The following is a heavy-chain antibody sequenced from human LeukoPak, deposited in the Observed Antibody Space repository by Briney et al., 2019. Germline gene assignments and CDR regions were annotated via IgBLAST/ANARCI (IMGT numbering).Heavy chain of an antibody. CDR1: GFTFSMYW. J-gene: IGHJ5*02. CDR3: ARDLDSAVVAATVGS. CDR2: IRPDGSEK. V-gene: IGHV3-7*01. Sequence: GGSLRLSCAASGFTFSMYWMSWVRQAPGKGLEWVANIRPDGSEKYYVDSVRGRLTISRDNAKNSLYLQMNSLRAEDTAVYYCARDLDSAVVAATVGSWGQGTLVTVSS. D-gene: IGHD2-15*01.